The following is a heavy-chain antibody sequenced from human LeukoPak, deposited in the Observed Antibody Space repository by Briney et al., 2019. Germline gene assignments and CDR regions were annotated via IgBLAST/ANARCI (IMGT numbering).Heavy chain of an antibody. CDR3: ARDLTVGAMDY. D-gene: IGHD1-26*01. J-gene: IGHJ4*02. V-gene: IGHV3-21*01. Sequence: GGSLRLSCAASGFTFRSYSMNWVRQAPGKGLEWVSSISSSSNYIYYADSVKGRFTISRDNAKNSHYLQMNSLRAEDTAVYYCARDLTVGAMDYWGQGTLVTVSS. CDR1: GFTFRSYS. CDR2: ISSSSNYI.